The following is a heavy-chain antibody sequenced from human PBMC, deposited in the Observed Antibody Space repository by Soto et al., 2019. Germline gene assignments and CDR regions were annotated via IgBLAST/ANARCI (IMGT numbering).Heavy chain of an antibody. CDR1: GYTFTSYY. Sequence: QVQLVQSGAAVKKPGASVKVSCKASGYTFTSYYMHWVRQAPGQGLEWMGIINPSGGSTSYAQKVQGRGTMTRDTSTSTVYMELSSLRAEDTAVYYCARVSYDAFDIWGQGTMVTVSS. CDR2: INPSGGST. CDR3: ARVSYDAFDI. J-gene: IGHJ3*02. V-gene: IGHV1-46*01.